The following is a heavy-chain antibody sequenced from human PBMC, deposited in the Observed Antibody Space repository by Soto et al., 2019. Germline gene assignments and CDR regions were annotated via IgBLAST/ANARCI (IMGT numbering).Heavy chain of an antibody. CDR1: GFTFDDYA. J-gene: IGHJ6*02. Sequence: GGSLRLSCAASGFTFDDYAMHWVRQAPGEGLEWVSGISWNSGSIGYADSVKGRFTISRDNAKNSLYLQMNSLRAEDTALYYCAKEVGRQNYYYYGMDVWGQGTTVTVSS. CDR3: AKEVGRQNYYYYGMDV. CDR2: ISWNSGSI. V-gene: IGHV3-9*01.